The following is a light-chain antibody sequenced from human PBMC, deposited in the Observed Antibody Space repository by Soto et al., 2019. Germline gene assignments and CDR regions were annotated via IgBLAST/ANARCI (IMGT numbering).Light chain of an antibody. CDR3: QHYGTSPST. J-gene: IGKJ1*01. CDR2: SAS. V-gene: IGKV3-20*01. CDR1: QNIRNN. Sequence: EIVMTQSPATLSVSPGESATLSCSSSQNIRNNLARYQQKPGQAPRLLIYSASTRATGIPDRFSGSGSGTDFTLTISRLEPEDIAVYYCQHYGTSPSTFGRGTKVDIK.